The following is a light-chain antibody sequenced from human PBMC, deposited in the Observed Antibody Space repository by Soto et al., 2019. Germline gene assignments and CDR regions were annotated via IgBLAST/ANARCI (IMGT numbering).Light chain of an antibody. CDR1: SSHVGGYNY. J-gene: IGLJ1*01. V-gene: IGLV2-14*01. CDR2: EVS. Sequence: QSALTQPASDSGSPGQSITISCTGTSSHVGGYNYVSWTQQHPGKAPHLMIYEVSNRPSGVSIRFSGSTSGNTASLTISGLQAEDEADYYCSSYTSSNTYVFGTGTKVTVL. CDR3: SSYTSSNTYV.